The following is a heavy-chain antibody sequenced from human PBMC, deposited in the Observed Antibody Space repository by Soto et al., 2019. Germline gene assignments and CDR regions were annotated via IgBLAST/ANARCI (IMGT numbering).Heavy chain of an antibody. D-gene: IGHD5-18*01. CDR3: AALDTAMVDYYYYGMDV. CDR2: IYYSGST. CDR1: GGSISISSYY. Sequence: SETLCITCIFSGGSISISSYYWGWIRQPPGKGLEWIGSIYYSGSTYYNPSLKSRVTISVDTSKNQFSLKLRSVTAADTAVYYCAALDTAMVDYYYYGMDVWGQGTTVTVSS. V-gene: IGHV4-39*01. J-gene: IGHJ6*01.